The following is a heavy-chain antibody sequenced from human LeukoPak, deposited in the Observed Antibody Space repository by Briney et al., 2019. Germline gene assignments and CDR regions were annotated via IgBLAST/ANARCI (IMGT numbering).Heavy chain of an antibody. CDR2: IYPGDSDT. CDR3: ARKYFDWLLPKDDAFDI. CDR1: GYSFTSYW. Sequence: GESLKISCKGSGYSFTSYWIGWVRQMPGKGLEWMGIIYPGDSDTRYSPSFQGQVTISADKSISTAYLQWSSLKASDTVMYYCARKYFDWLLPKDDAFDIWGQGTMVTVSS. J-gene: IGHJ3*02. D-gene: IGHD3-9*01. V-gene: IGHV5-51*01.